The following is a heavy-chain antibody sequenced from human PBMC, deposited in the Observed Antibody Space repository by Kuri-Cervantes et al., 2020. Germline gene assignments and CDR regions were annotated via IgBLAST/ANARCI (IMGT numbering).Heavy chain of an antibody. V-gene: IGHV3-48*01. CDR3: AKSQGRLTYSGSHRGADY. J-gene: IGHJ4*02. CDR2: ITISSRII. Sequence: GESLKISCVASGFTFNSYSMNWVRQAPGKGLEWISYITISSRIIDYADSVKGRFTISRDNARNSLYLQMNSLRPEDTAIYYCAKSQGRLTYSGSHRGADYWGQGTLVTVSS. CDR1: GFTFNSYS. D-gene: IGHD1-26*01.